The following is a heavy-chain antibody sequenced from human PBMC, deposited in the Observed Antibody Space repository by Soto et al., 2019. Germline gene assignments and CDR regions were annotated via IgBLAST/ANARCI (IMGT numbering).Heavy chain of an antibody. CDR1: GFTFSSYA. V-gene: IGHV3-23*01. D-gene: IGHD6-19*01. Sequence: EVQLLESGGGLVQPGGSLRLSCEASGFTFSSYARSWVRQAPGKGLEWVSAISGSGGSTYYADSVKGRFTISRDNSKNTLYLQMNSLRAEDTAVYYCARRSSGWYFDYWGQGTLVTVSS. J-gene: IGHJ4*02. CDR3: ARRSSGWYFDY. CDR2: ISGSGGST.